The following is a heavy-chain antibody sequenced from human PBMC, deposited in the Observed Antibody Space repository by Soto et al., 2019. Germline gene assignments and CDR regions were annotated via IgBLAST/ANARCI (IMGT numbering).Heavy chain of an antibody. CDR3: ATGGSIAARPFDY. CDR1: GYSFTNYD. J-gene: IGHJ4*02. CDR2: FNPESAKT. D-gene: IGHD6-6*01. V-gene: IGHV1-24*01. Sequence: ASVKVSCKASGYSFTNYDINWGRRATGKGLEWMGWFNPESAKTIYAQKFQGRVTMTEDTSTDTAYMELSSLRSEDTAVYYCATGGSIAARPFDYWGQGTLVTVSS.